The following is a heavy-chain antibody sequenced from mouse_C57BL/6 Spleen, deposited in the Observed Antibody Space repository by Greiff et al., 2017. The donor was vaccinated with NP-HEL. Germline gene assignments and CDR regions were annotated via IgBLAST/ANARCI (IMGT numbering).Heavy chain of an antibody. V-gene: IGHV5-4*01. J-gene: IGHJ2*01. D-gene: IGHD1-1*01. CDR1: GFTFSSYA. Sequence: EVMLVESGGGLVKPGGSLKLSCAASGFTFSSYAMSWVRQTPEKRLEWVATISDGGSYTYYPDNVKGRFTISRDNAKNILCLQMSHLKSEDTAMYYCARDRTTVVPFDYWGQGTTLTVSS. CDR3: ARDRTTVVPFDY. CDR2: ISDGGSYT.